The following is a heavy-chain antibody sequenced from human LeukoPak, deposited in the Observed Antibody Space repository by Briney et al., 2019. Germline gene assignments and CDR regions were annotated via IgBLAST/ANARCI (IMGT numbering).Heavy chain of an antibody. CDR2: ISNDGGGT. Sequence: GGSLRLSCAASGFIFNNYGLIWVRQAPGKGLEWVSAISNDGGGTTYADFVKGRFTISRDNSKNTLFLQMNSLRAEDTALYYCAKVNQPLRVDYWGQGTLVTVSS. V-gene: IGHV3-23*01. CDR1: GFIFNNYG. CDR3: AKVNQPLRVDY. J-gene: IGHJ4*02. D-gene: IGHD1-14*01.